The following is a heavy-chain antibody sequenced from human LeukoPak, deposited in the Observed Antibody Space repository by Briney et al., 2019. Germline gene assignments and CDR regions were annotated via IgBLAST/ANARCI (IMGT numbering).Heavy chain of an antibody. CDR3: ASVWIGGSAYYFDAY. CDR1: GGTFISYA. J-gene: IGHJ4*02. CDR2: IIPIFGTA. Sequence: SVKVSCKASGGTFISYAISWVRQAPGQGLEWMGRIIPIFGTANYAQKFQGRVTITTDESTSTAYMELSSLRSEDTAVDYCASVWIGGSAYYFDAYWGQGTLVTVSS. V-gene: IGHV1-69*05. D-gene: IGHD2/OR15-2a*01.